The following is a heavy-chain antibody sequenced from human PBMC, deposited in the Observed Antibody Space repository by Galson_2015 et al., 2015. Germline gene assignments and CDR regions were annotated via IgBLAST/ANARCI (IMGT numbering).Heavy chain of an antibody. CDR2: ISNSGVYT. J-gene: IGHJ4*01. CDR3: ARGWLVWFGCGGTIDY. Sequence: SLRLSCAASGFTFSDYAMNWVRQVPGKGLEWVSSISNSGVYTYYADSVKGRFTISRDNAKNSLYLEMNSLRAEDTSLYYCARGWLVWFGCGGTIDYWGQGAVVTVSS. D-gene: IGHD3-10*01. CDR1: GFTFSDYA. V-gene: IGHV3-21*01.